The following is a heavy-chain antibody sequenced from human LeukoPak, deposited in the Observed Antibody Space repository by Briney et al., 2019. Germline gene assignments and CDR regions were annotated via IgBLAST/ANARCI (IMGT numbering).Heavy chain of an antibody. V-gene: IGHV3-23*01. CDR2: ISGSGGST. D-gene: IGHD4-17*01. CDR1: GFTFSSYA. CDR3: AKDTNPWGGYGDYRY. J-gene: IGHJ4*02. Sequence: GGSLRLSCAASGFTFSSYAMSWVRQAPGKGLEWVSAISGSGGSTYYADSVKGRFTISRDNSKNTLYLQMNSLRAGDTAVYYCAKDTNPWGGYGDYRYWGQGTLVTVSS.